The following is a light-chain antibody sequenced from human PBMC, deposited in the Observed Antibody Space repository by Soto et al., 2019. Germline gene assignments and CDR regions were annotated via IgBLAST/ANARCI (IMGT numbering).Light chain of an antibody. CDR2: EVS. J-gene: IGLJ3*02. Sequence: QSVLTQPASVSGSPGQSITISCTGTSSDVGGYNYVSWYQQHPGKAPKLMIYEVSNRPSGVSNRFSGSKSCNTASLTISGLQAEDEAYYYCSSYTSSSTRVFRGGTKLTVL. CDR3: SSYTSSSTRV. CDR1: SSDVGGYNY. V-gene: IGLV2-14*01.